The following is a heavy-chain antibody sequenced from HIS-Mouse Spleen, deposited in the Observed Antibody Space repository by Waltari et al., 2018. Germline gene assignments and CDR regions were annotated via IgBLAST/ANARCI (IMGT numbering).Heavy chain of an antibody. V-gene: IGHV4-34*01. D-gene: IGHD6-13*01. CDR3: ARRIAAADDAFDI. J-gene: IGHJ3*02. CDR1: GGSFSGYY. CDR2: INHSGST. Sequence: QVQLQQWGAGLLTPSETLSLTCAVYGGSFSGYYWSWIRQPPGKGLEWIGEINHSGSTNYNPSLKSRVTISVDTSKNQFSLKLSSVTAADTAVYYCARRIAAADDAFDIWGQGTMVTVSS.